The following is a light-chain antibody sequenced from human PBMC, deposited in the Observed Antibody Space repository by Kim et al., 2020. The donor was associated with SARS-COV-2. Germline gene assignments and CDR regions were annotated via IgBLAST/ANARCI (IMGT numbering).Light chain of an antibody. Sequence: SASVGDRVTVTCRASQSISSWLAWYQQKPEKAPKLLIYKASSLESGVPSRFSGSGSGTEFTLTISSLQPDDFATYYCQQYNRYPYTFGQGTKLEI. CDR1: QSISSW. CDR3: QQYNRYPYT. CDR2: KAS. V-gene: IGKV1-5*03. J-gene: IGKJ2*01.